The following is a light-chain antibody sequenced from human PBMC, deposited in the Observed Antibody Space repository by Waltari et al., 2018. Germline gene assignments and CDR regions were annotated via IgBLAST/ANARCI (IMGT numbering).Light chain of an antibody. CDR3: QQYKYWPPLT. J-gene: IGKJ4*01. V-gene: IGKV3-15*01. Sequence: EIVMTQSPVTLSVSLGERATLSGRASQSVSSDLAWYQPKPGQAPRLLIYDASTRAAGLAARFSASGSGTEFTLTISSLQSEDFAVYYCQQYKYWPPLTFGGGTKVEIK. CDR1: QSVSSD. CDR2: DAS.